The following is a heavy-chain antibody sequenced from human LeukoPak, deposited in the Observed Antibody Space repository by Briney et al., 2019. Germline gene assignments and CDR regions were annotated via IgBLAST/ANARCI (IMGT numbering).Heavy chain of an antibody. V-gene: IGHV3-30*02. D-gene: IGHD3-10*01. J-gene: IGHJ6*03. CDR2: IRYDGSNK. CDR1: GFTFASYM. Sequence: GGSLRLSCAASGFTFASYMIHWVRQAPGKGLEWVAFIRYDGSNKYCADSVKGRFSISRDNSKYTLYLQMNSLRAEDTAVYYCAKDYGSGSYYNVGYMDVWGKGTTVTVSS. CDR3: AKDYGSGSYYNVGYMDV.